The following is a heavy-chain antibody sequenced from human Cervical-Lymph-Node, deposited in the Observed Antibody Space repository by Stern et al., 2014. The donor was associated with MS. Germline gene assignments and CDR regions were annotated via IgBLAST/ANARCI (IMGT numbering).Heavy chain of an antibody. CDR2: INPSDGYT. CDR1: ENTFTNYY. CDR3: ARKSPPDTTMTYYCYGMDV. J-gene: IGHJ6*02. Sequence: VHLVQSGAEVKKPGASVKLSCKASENTFTNYYMQWVRQAPGQGLEWMGLINPSDGYTGYAQKFQGRVAMTRDTSTRTVYMELSSLRSEDTAVYFCARKSPPDTTMTYYCYGMDVWGQGTTVTVSS. V-gene: IGHV1-46*01. D-gene: IGHD5-18*01.